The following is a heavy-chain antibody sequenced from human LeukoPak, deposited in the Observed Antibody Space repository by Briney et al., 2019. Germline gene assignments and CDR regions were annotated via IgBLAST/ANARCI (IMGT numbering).Heavy chain of an antibody. CDR2: INPNSGGT. CDR1: GYTFTSYG. V-gene: IGHV1-2*06. D-gene: IGHD3-16*01. CDR3: ARVGPSPLDY. Sequence: GASVKVSCKASGYTFTSYGISWVRQAPGQGLEWMGRINPNSGGTNYAQKFQGRVTMTRDTSISTAYMELSRLRSDDTAVYYCARVGPSPLDYWGQGTLVTVSS. J-gene: IGHJ4*02.